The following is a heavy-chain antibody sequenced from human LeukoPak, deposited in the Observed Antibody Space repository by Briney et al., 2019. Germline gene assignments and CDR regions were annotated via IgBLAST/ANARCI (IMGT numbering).Heavy chain of an antibody. CDR2: INSDGSST. CDR3: AKAPVTSCRGAFCYPFDY. Sequence: GGSLRLSCAASGFTFSSYWMHWVRQAPGKGLVWVSRINSDGSSTSYAASVRGRFTISRDTSRSTLYLQMNSLRAEDAAVYYCAKAPVTSCRGAFCYPFDYWGQGTLVTVSS. D-gene: IGHD2-15*01. J-gene: IGHJ4*02. CDR1: GFTFSSYW. V-gene: IGHV3-74*01.